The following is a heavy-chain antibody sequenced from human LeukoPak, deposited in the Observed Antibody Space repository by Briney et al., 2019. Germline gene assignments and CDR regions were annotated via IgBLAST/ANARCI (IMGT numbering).Heavy chain of an antibody. D-gene: IGHD3-10*01. J-gene: IGHJ4*02. CDR2: IYYSGST. V-gene: IGHV4-61*01. CDR1: GGSVSSGSYY. Sequence: SETLSLTCTVSGGSVSSGSYYWSWTRQPPGKGLEWIGYIYYSGSTNYNPSLKSRVTISVDTSKNQFSLKLSSVTAADTAVYYCARDSTYGSGSYYDYWGQGTLVTVSS. CDR3: ARDSTYGSGSYYDY.